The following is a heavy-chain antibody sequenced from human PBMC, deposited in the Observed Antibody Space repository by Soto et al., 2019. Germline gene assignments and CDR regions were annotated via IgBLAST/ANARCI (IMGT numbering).Heavy chain of an antibody. CDR3: ARVRVTVTTLLSHYYYYYGMDV. CDR1: GGSFGGYY. V-gene: IGHV4-34*01. Sequence: SETLSLTCAVYGGSFGGYYWSWIRQPPGKGLEWIGEINHSGSTNYNPSLKSRVTISVDTSKNQFSLKLSSVTAADTAVYYCARVRVTVTTLLSHYYYYYGMDVWGQGTTVTASS. CDR2: INHSGST. D-gene: IGHD4-4*01. J-gene: IGHJ6*02.